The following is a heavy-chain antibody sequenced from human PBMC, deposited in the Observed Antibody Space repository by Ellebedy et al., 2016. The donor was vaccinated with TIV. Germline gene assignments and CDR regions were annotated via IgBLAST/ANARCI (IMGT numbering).Heavy chain of an antibody. Sequence: GESLKISXAASGFIFSDHYMDWVRQAPGKGLRWVGRIRKKVNSYSTEYAASVKGRFTISRDDSQSSLYLQMNSLNTEDTAVYYCARSGSYSAFHYWGQGTLVTVSS. CDR2: IRKKVNSYST. CDR3: ARSGSYSAFHY. D-gene: IGHD3-10*01. V-gene: IGHV3-72*01. CDR1: GFIFSDHY. J-gene: IGHJ4*02.